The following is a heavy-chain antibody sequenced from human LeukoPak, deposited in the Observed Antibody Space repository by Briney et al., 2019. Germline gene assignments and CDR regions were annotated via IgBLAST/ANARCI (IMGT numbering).Heavy chain of an antibody. CDR1: GFTFSSHA. CDR3: AKGPVTLLWFGEPNWFDP. CDR2: ISGSGGST. J-gene: IGHJ5*02. V-gene: IGHV3-23*01. D-gene: IGHD3-10*01. Sequence: GGSLRLSCAASGFTFSSHAMSWVRQAPGKGLEWVSAISGSGGSTYYADSVKGRFTISRDNSKNTLYLQMNSLRAEDTAVYYCAKGPVTLLWFGEPNWFDPWGQGTLVTVSS.